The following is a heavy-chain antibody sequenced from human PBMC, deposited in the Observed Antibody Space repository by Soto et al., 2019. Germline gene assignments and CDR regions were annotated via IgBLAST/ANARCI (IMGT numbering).Heavy chain of an antibody. Sequence: QVQLVQSGAEVKKPGASVKVSCKASGYTFTDYYMSWVRQAPGQGLEWMGIINPSGGTTYSQKLQGRITITRDTSTSTFYMDLSSLKSDDTAVYYCARGGEVWSAYRKYFDFWGQGTLVSVSS. CDR2: INPSGGT. J-gene: IGHJ4*02. CDR3: ARGGEVWSAYRKYFDF. V-gene: IGHV1-46*01. CDR1: GYTFTDYY. D-gene: IGHD3-3*01.